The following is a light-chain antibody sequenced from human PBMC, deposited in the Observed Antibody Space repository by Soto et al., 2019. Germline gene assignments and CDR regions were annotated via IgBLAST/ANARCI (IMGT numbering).Light chain of an antibody. CDR2: KAS. Sequence: DIQMTQSPSTLSGSVGDRVTITCRASQTISSWLAWYQQKPGTAPKLLIYKASTLESGVPSRFSGSESGTEFTLTISSLQPEDFATYYCQQSTSYSVAFGEGTKVEIK. V-gene: IGKV1-5*03. CDR3: QQSTSYSVA. J-gene: IGKJ1*01. CDR1: QTISSW.